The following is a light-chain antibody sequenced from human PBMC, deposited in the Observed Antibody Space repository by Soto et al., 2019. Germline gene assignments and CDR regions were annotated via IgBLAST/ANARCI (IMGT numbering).Light chain of an antibody. CDR2: AAS. V-gene: IGKV1-39*01. CDR1: QSISNV. J-gene: IGKJ1*01. Sequence: DIQMTQSPSSLSASVGDRVTITCRASQSISNVLNWYQQKPGKAPELLIYAASSLQSGVPSRFTGGGSGTDFTLTSTRLQPEDFATYYCQQSSSTPRTFGQGTNVEIK. CDR3: QQSSSTPRT.